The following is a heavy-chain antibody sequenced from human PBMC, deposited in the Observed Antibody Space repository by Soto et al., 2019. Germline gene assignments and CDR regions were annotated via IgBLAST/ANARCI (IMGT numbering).Heavy chain of an antibody. J-gene: IGHJ4*02. V-gene: IGHV2-5*02. CDR2: IYWDDDK. CDR3: AHVEATVTKV. D-gene: IGHD4-17*01. CDR1: GFSLSTNGVG. Sequence: QITLKESGPTLVKPTQTLTLTCTFSGFSLSTNGVGVGWIRQPPGKALEWLPLIYWDDDKHYSPSLKSSLTITKDTSKNQVVLTMTNMDPVDTGTYYCAHVEATVTKVWGQGTLFTVSA.